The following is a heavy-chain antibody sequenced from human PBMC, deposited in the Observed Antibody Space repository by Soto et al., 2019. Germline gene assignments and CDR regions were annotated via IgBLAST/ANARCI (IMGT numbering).Heavy chain of an antibody. CDR1: GSTFPNKV. Sequence: ASVKVSCKAPGSTFPNKVLSWVRQPPGQGLEWMGWISAENDNTKYAQKLQGRVTMTTDTSTSTAYMELRSLRSDDTAVYYCARRRGTSGWFWFDPWGQGTLVTVSS. CDR3: ARRRGTSGWFWFDP. J-gene: IGHJ5*02. CDR2: ISAENDNT. V-gene: IGHV1-18*01. D-gene: IGHD6-19*01.